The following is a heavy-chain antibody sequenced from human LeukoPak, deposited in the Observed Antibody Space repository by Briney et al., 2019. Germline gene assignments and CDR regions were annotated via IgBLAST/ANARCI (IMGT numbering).Heavy chain of an antibody. Sequence: GGSLRLSCAASGLTFSSYWMHWVRRAPGKGLVWVSRINSDGSSAIYADSVKGRFTISRDNAKNTLYLQMNGLRAEDTAVYYCARDSWYYYDSSGYYRDYWGQGTLVTVSS. V-gene: IGHV3-74*01. D-gene: IGHD3-22*01. CDR1: GLTFSSYW. CDR3: ARDSWYYYDSSGYYRDY. CDR2: INSDGSSA. J-gene: IGHJ4*02.